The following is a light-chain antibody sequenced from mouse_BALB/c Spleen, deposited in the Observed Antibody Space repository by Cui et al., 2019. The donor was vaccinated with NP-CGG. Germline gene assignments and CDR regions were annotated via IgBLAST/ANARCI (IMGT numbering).Light chain of an antibody. V-gene: IGLV1*01. CDR2: GTN. CDR1: TGAVTTSNY. CDR3: ALWYSNHWV. J-gene: IGLJ1*01. Sequence: HAVETQESELTTSPGETVTLTCRSSTGAVTTSNYANWVQEKPDHLFTGLIGGTNNRAPGVPARFSGSLIGDKAALTITGAQTEDEAIYFCALWYSNHWVFGGGTKLTVL.